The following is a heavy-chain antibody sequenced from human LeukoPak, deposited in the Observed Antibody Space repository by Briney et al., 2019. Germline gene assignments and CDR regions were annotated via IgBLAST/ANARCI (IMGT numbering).Heavy chain of an antibody. CDR2: ISAYNGNT. V-gene: IGHV1-18*01. D-gene: IGHD3-22*01. Sequence: GASVKVSCKASGYTFTSFGISWMRQAPGQGLEWMGWISAYNGNTNYAQKLQGRVTMTTDTSTSTAYMELRSLRSDDTAVYYCARGPAYYYDSSGYGHFDYWGQGTLVTVSS. CDR3: ARGPAYYYDSSGYGHFDY. CDR1: GYTFTSFG. J-gene: IGHJ4*02.